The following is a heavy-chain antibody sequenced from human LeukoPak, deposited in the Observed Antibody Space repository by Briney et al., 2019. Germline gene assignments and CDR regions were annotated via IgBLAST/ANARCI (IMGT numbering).Heavy chain of an antibody. Sequence: ASVKVSCKASGYRLTSYGISWVRQAPGQGLEWMGLISTYDGNTNYAQKFQDRVTMTTDTSTSTAYMELRSLRSDDTAVYYCARYSVSYSSSWHYYFDYWGQGTLVTVSS. CDR1: GYRLTSYG. D-gene: IGHD6-13*01. J-gene: IGHJ4*02. V-gene: IGHV1-18*01. CDR3: ARYSVSYSSSWHYYFDY. CDR2: ISTYDGNT.